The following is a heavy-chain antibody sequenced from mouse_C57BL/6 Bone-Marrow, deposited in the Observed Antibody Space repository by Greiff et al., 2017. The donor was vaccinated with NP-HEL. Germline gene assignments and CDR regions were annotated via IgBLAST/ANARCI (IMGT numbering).Heavy chain of an antibody. D-gene: IGHD2-4*01. V-gene: IGHV1-5*01. CDR3: TGGYYDYDGIAY. Sequence: EVQLQQSGAVLARPGASVKMSCKTSGYTFTSYWMHWVKQRPGQGLEWIGAIYPGNSDTSYNQKFKGKAKLTAVTSASTAYMELSSLTNEDSAVYYCTGGYYDYDGIAYWGQGTLVTVSA. J-gene: IGHJ3*01. CDR1: GYTFTSYW. CDR2: IYPGNSDT.